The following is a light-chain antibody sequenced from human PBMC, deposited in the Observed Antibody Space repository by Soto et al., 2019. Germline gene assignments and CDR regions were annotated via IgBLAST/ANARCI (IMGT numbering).Light chain of an antibody. CDR1: QSISNF. CDR2: AAS. CDR3: QQSYSTPLN. J-gene: IGKJ4*01. V-gene: IGKV1-39*01. Sequence: DIQMTQSPSSLSASVGDRVTITCRASQSISNFLNWYQQKPGKPPKLLIYAASSLQGGVPARFSGSESGTGFTLTISSLQPEDFATYYCQQSYSTPLNFGGGTKVDIK.